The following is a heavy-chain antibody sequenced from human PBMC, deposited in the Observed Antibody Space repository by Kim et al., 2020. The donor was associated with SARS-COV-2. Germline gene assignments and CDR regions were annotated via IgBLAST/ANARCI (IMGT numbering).Heavy chain of an antibody. CDR2: INPGDFDT. CDR3: VRNSIIVAANNWFTP. V-gene: IGHV5-51*01. D-gene: IGHD5-12*01. CDR1: GYNFSRYW. Sequence: GESLKISCKASGYNFSRYWIGWVRQMPGKGLEWMGIINPGDFDTRYSPSFEGQGTISADKCISTAYRQWSSLKASDTAIYYCVRNSIIVAANNWFTPGAREPWSPSPQ. J-gene: IGHJ5*02.